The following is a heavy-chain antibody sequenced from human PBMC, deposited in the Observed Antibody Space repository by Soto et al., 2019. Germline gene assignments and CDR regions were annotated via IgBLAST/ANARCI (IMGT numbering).Heavy chain of an antibody. CDR1: GFTFSSYW. V-gene: IGHV3-74*01. Sequence: GGSLRLSCAASGFTFSSYWMHWVRQTPGKGLVCVSHINSDGSYTYYADSVKGRFTISRDNAKNTLYLQMNSRRAEDTAVYYCARGRYCSSTTCYAGRDWFDPWGQGTLVTVSS. D-gene: IGHD2-2*01. CDR3: ARGRYCSSTTCYAGRDWFDP. CDR2: INSDGSYT. J-gene: IGHJ5*02.